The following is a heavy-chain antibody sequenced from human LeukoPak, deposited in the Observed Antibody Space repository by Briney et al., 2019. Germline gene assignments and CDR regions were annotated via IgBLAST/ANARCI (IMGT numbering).Heavy chain of an antibody. CDR2: IYYSGST. CDR1: GGSISSYY. V-gene: IGHV4-59*01. CDR3: ARDRLDYGDYEDAFDI. J-gene: IGHJ3*02. D-gene: IGHD4-17*01. Sequence: SETLSLTCTVSGGSISSYYWSWIRQPPGKGLEWIGHIYYSGSTNYNPSLKSRVTISVDTSKNQFSLKLSSVTAADTAVYYCARDRLDYGDYEDAFDIWGQGTMVTVSS.